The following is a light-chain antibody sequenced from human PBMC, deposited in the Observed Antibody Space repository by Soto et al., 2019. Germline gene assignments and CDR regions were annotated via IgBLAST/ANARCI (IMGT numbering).Light chain of an antibody. Sequence: EIVMTQSPATLSVSPGERATLSCRASQRVSSKLAWFQQQPGRAPRLLIYATSARATGIPARFSGSGSGTEFTLTISSLQSEDFAVYYCQQYSECPLTFGGGTRLEIK. CDR1: QRVSSK. CDR3: QQYSECPLT. V-gene: IGKV3-15*01. J-gene: IGKJ4*01. CDR2: ATS.